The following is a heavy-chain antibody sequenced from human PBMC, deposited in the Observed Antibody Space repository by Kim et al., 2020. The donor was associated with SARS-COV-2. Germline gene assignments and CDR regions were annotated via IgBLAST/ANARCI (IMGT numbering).Heavy chain of an antibody. V-gene: IGHV3-43*02. J-gene: IGHJ3*02. CDR2: ISGDGGST. CDR1: GFTFDDYA. D-gene: IGHD5-12*01. Sequence: GGSLRLSCAASGFTFDDYAMHWVRQAPGKGLEWVSLISGDGGSTYYADSVKGRFTISRDNSKNSLYLQMNSLRTEDTALYYCAKDPQAVDIVATGAFDIWGQGTMVTVSS. CDR3: AKDPQAVDIVATGAFDI.